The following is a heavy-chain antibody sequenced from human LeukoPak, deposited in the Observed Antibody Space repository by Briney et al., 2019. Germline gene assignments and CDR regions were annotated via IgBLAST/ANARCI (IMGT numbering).Heavy chain of an antibody. CDR1: GFTFSSYA. CDR3: AKGQDYGDYRYYFYGTDV. D-gene: IGHD4-17*01. CDR2: ISGSGGST. Sequence: PGGSLRLSCAASGFTFSSYAMSWVRQAPGKGLEWVSAISGSGGSTYYADSVKGRFTISRDNSKNTLYLQMNSLRAEDTAVYYCAKGQDYGDYRYYFYGTDVWGQGTTVTVSS. V-gene: IGHV3-23*01. J-gene: IGHJ6*02.